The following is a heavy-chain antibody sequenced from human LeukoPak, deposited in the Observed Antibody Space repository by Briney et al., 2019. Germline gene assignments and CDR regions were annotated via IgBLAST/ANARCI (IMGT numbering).Heavy chain of an antibody. J-gene: IGHJ4*02. D-gene: IGHD5-12*01. CDR1: GGSISSYY. CDR3: AGGARYSGYEGPYFDY. CDR2: IYYSGST. Sequence: SETLSLTCTVSGGSISSYYWSWIRQPPGKGLEWIGYIYYSGSTNYNPSLKSRVTISVDTSKNQFSLKLSSVTAADTAVYYCAGGARYSGYEGPYFDYWGQGTLVTVSS. V-gene: IGHV4-59*01.